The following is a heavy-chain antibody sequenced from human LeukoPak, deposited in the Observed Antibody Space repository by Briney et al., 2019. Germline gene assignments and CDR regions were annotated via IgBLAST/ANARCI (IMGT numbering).Heavy chain of an antibody. CDR3: ARDSKLPIDY. CDR2: ISWNSGSI. CDR1: GFTFDDYA. Sequence: GRSLRLSCAASGFTFDDYAMHWVRQAPGKGLEWVSGISWNSGSIGYADSVKGRFTISRDNAKNSLYLQMNSLRAEDTAVYYCARDSKLPIDYWGQGTLVTVSS. J-gene: IGHJ4*02. D-gene: IGHD6-6*01. V-gene: IGHV3-9*01.